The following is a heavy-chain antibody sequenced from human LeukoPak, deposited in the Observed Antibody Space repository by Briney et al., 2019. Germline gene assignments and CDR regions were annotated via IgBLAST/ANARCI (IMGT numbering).Heavy chain of an antibody. J-gene: IGHJ4*02. Sequence: GESLKISCKGSGYSFTSYWIGWVRQMPGKGXEWMGIIYPGDSDTRYSPSFQGQVTISADKSISTAYLQWSSLKASDTAMYYCARRSPTVEMATIFDYWGQGTLVTVSS. CDR1: GYSFTSYW. CDR3: ARRSPTVEMATIFDY. CDR2: IYPGDSDT. V-gene: IGHV5-51*01. D-gene: IGHD5-24*01.